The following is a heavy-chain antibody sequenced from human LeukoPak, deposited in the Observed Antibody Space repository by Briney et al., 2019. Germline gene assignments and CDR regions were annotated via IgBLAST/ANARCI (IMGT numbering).Heavy chain of an antibody. V-gene: IGHV4-4*02. CDR2: IYHSGST. Sequence: SGPTLVNPTQTLTLTCTFSGFSLSTSGMCVSWVRQPPGKGLEWIGEIYHSGSTNYNPSLKSRVTISVDKSKNQFSLKLSSVTAADTAVYYCASLAVAGWSYNYWGQGTLVTVSS. CDR1: GFSLSTSGM. CDR3: ASLAVAGWSYNY. D-gene: IGHD6-19*01. J-gene: IGHJ4*02.